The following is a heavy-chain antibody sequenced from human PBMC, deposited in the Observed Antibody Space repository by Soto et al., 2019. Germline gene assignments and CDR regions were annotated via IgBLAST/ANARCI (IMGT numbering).Heavy chain of an antibody. V-gene: IGHV3-7*03. CDR1: GFAFGDYW. D-gene: IGHD2-8*01. J-gene: IGHJ4*02. CDR2: LKRVGRER. CDR3: ARNVYENLERVVRRLDS. Sequence: PGGPLRPSCAAPGFAFGDYWMTGVRQGPGKGLEWGANLKRVGRERYSVDSVKGRFSVSRDNAKTTPYLQMNNLRPEDTAVYYCARNVYENLERVVRRLDSWGQGTLVTVSS.